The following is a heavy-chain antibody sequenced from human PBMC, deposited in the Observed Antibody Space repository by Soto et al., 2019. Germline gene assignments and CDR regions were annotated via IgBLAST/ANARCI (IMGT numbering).Heavy chain of an antibody. J-gene: IGHJ4*02. Sequence: GGSLRLSCAASGFTCSSYAMHWVRQAPGKGLEWVAVISYDGSNKYYADSVKGRFTISRDNSKNTPYLQMNSLRAEDTAAYYCARDRDCSGGSCLDYWGQGTLVTVSS. D-gene: IGHD2-15*01. V-gene: IGHV3-30-3*01. CDR3: ARDRDCSGGSCLDY. CDR1: GFTCSSYA. CDR2: ISYDGSNK.